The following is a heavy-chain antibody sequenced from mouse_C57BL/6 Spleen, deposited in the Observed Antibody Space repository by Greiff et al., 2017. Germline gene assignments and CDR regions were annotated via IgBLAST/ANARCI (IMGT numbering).Heavy chain of an antibody. CDR1: GYTFTDYE. CDR2: IDPETGGT. CDR3: TRWEGYSNLIGDY. V-gene: IGHV1-15*01. Sequence: VKLVESGAELVRPGASVTLSCKASGYTFTDYEMHWVKQTPVHGLEWIGAIDPETGGTDYNQKFKGKALLTADKSSSTAYMELRSLTSENSAVYYCTRWEGYSNLIGDYWGQGTSVTVSS. J-gene: IGHJ4*01. D-gene: IGHD2-5*01.